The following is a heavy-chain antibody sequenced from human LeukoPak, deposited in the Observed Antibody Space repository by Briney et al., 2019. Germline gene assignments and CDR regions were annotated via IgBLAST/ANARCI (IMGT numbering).Heavy chain of an antibody. J-gene: IGHJ6*03. D-gene: IGHD2-15*01. Sequence: ASVKVSCKASGYTFTSYDINWVRQATGQGLEWMGWMNPNSGNTGYAQKFQDRVTMTRDTSISTAYMELSRLTSDDTAVYYCARGVVGTYYYYYMDVWGKGTTVTVSS. CDR1: GYTFTSYD. CDR2: MNPNSGNT. V-gene: IGHV1-8*01. CDR3: ARGVVGTYYYYYMDV.